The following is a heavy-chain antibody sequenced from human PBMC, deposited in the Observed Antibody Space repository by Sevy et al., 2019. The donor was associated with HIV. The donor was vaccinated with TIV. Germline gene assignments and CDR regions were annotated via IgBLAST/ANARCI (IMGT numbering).Heavy chain of an antibody. CDR3: ARDHHLYDSSGYYFWSWFDP. V-gene: IGHV4-4*07. J-gene: IGHJ5*02. CDR1: GGSISSYY. D-gene: IGHD3-22*01. Sequence: SETLSLTCTVSGGSISSYYWSWIRQPAGKGLEWIGRIYTSGSTNYNPSLKSRVTMSVDTSKNQFSLKLSSVTAADTALYYCARDHHLYDSSGYYFWSWFDPWGQGTLVTVSS. CDR2: IYTSGST.